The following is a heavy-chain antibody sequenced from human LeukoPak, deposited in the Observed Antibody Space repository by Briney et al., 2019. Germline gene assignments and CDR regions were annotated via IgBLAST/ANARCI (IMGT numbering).Heavy chain of an antibody. CDR1: GFTFSSYG. V-gene: IGHV3-33*01. CDR3: ARDGEDIVVVPAAPPYYMDV. D-gene: IGHD2-2*01. J-gene: IGHJ6*03. Sequence: GRSLRLSCAASGFTFSSYGMHWVRQAPGKGLEWVAVIWHDGSNKYYADSVKGRFTISRDNSKNTLYLQMNSLRAEDTAVYYCARDGEDIVVVPAAPPYYMDVWGKGTTVTVSS. CDR2: IWHDGSNK.